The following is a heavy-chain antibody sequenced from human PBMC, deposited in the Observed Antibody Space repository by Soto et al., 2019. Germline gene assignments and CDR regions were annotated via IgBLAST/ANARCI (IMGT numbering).Heavy chain of an antibody. Sequence: QVQLQESGPGLVKPSETLSLTCSVSGGSITSNFWSWVRQPPGKGLEWLAYIYSTGSTPYNPSLMCRGTKPVATSRHQFSLRLISVTAAETGGCYCARRVWLRSGYDFDYWGQGTLVTVAS. CDR3: ARRVWLRSGYDFDY. CDR2: IYSTGST. J-gene: IGHJ4*02. D-gene: IGHD3-10*01. V-gene: IGHV4-59*08. CDR1: GGSITSNF.